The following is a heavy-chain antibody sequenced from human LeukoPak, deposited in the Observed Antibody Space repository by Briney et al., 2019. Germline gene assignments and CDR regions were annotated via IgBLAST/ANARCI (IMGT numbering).Heavy chain of an antibody. D-gene: IGHD4-17*01. Sequence: SETLSLTCAVSGGSISSGGYSWSWIRQPPGKGLEWIGYIYHSGSTYYNPSLKSRVTISVDRSKNQFSLKLSSVTAADTAVYYCARTTHYYGAAHFDYWGQGTLVTVSS. CDR1: GGSISSGGYS. V-gene: IGHV4-30-2*01. CDR2: IYHSGST. CDR3: ARTTHYYGAAHFDY. J-gene: IGHJ4*02.